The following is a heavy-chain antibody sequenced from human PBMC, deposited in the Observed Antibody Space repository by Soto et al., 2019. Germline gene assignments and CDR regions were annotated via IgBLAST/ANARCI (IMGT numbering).Heavy chain of an antibody. D-gene: IGHD5-12*01. J-gene: IGHJ4*02. CDR3: AKPLRRGYSGYDLWY. CDR2: ISGSGGST. Sequence: PGGSLRLSCAASGFTFSSYAMSWVRQAPGKGLEWVSAISGSGGSTYYADSVKGQFTISRDNSKNTLYLQMNSLRAEDTAVYYCAKPLRRGYSGYDLWYWGQGTLVTVSS. V-gene: IGHV3-23*01. CDR1: GFTFSSYA.